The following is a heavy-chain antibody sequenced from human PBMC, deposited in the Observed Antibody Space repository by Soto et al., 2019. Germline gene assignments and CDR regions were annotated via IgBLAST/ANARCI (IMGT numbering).Heavy chain of an antibody. D-gene: IGHD6-13*01. CDR3: AKDRSVAAAGPGNGMDV. V-gene: IGHV3-23*01. Sequence: GGSLRLSCAASGFTFSSYAMGWVRQSPGKGLEWVSAISGSGGSTYYADSVKGRFTISRDNSKNTLYLQMNSLRAEDTAVYYCAKDRSVAAAGPGNGMDVWGQGTTVTVSS. J-gene: IGHJ6*02. CDR1: GFTFSSYA. CDR2: ISGSGGST.